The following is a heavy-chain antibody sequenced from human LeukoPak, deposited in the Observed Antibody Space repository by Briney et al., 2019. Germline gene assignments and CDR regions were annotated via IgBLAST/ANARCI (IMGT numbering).Heavy chain of an antibody. Sequence: SETLSLTCTVSGGSISSYYWSWIRQPPGKGLEWIGNIYDEGTTNYNPSLESRLTMSIDTSASHFSLTLRSVTAADTAVYYCARVFRGAVTANWFDLWGQGTLVSVSS. CDR1: GGSISSYY. V-gene: IGHV4-59*01. CDR3: ARVFRGAVTANWFDL. J-gene: IGHJ5*02. D-gene: IGHD2-21*02. CDR2: IYDEGTT.